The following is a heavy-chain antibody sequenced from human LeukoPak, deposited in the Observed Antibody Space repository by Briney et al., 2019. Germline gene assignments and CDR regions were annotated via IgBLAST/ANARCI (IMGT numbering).Heavy chain of an antibody. CDR1: GFTFSSYS. CDR2: ISSSSSTI. D-gene: IGHD3-22*01. J-gene: IGHJ3*02. Sequence: GGSLRLSCAASGFTFSSYSMNWVRQAPGKGLEWVSYISSSSSTIYYADSVKGRFTISRDNAKNSLYPQMNSLRAEDTAVYYCARSYYDSSGDDAFDIWGQGTMVTVSS. V-gene: IGHV3-48*01. CDR3: ARSYYDSSGDDAFDI.